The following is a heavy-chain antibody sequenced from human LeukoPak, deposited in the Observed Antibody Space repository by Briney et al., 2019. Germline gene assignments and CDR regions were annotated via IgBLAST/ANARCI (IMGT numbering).Heavy chain of an antibody. V-gene: IGHV3-23*01. D-gene: IGHD3-22*01. J-gene: IGHJ4*02. CDR1: GFTFSSYA. CDR2: ISGSGGST. Sequence: GGSMRLSCAASGFTFSSYAMSWVRQAPGKGLEWVSAISGSGGSTYYADSVKGRFTISRDNSKNTLYLQMNSLRAEDTAVYYCAKDPREWRYYDSSLNALLTGQFDYWGQETLVTVSS. CDR3: AKDPREWRYYDSSLNALLTGQFDY.